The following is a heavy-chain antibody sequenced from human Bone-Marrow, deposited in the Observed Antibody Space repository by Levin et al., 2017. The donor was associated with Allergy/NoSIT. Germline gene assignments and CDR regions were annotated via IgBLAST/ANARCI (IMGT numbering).Heavy chain of an antibody. CDR1: GDSISRDNYF. D-gene: IGHD2-15*01. Sequence: KPSETLSLTCSVSGDSISRDNYFWGWVRQSPVKGLEWIGSISKTGTTYLKPSLKSRVTISVDPSKNQFSLKLRSVTAADTAVYYCSRVDIIVLVTAVNWFDPWGQGIVVTVSS. J-gene: IGHJ5*02. V-gene: IGHV4-39*07. CDR2: ISKTGTT. CDR3: SRVDIIVLVTAVNWFDP.